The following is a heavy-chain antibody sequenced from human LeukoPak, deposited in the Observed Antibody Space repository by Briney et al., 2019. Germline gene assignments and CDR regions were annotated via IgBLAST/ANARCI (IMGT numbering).Heavy chain of an antibody. CDR3: AKTTIDDFREPPFYGMDV. J-gene: IGHJ6*02. Sequence: PGGSLRLSCAASGFTFSSHAMSWVRQAPGKGLEWVSAISGSGGSTYYADSVKGRFTISRDNSKNTLYLQMNSLRAEDTAVYYCAKTTIDDFREPPFYGMDVWGQGTTVTVSS. D-gene: IGHD3-3*01. CDR2: ISGSGGST. V-gene: IGHV3-23*01. CDR1: GFTFSSHA.